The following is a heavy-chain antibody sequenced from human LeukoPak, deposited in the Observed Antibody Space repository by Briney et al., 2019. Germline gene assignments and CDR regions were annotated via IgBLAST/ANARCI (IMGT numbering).Heavy chain of an antibody. CDR1: GYTFTSYG. CDR2: ISAYNGNT. D-gene: IGHD3-10*01. Sequence: GASVKVSCKASGYTFTSYGISWVRQAPGQGLEWMGWISAYNGNTNYAQKLQGRVTMTTDTSTSTAYMELRSRRSDDTAVYYCARDLTYYYGSGSSGVYYFDYWGQGTLVTVSS. CDR3: ARDLTYYYGSGSSGVYYFDY. V-gene: IGHV1-18*01. J-gene: IGHJ4*02.